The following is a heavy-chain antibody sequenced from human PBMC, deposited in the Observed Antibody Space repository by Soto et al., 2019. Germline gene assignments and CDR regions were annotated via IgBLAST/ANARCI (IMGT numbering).Heavy chain of an antibody. CDR1: GGSISSSSYY. CDR2: IYYSGST. J-gene: IGHJ6*02. Sequence: KPSETLSLTCTVSGGSISSSSYYWGWIRQPPGKGLEWIGSIYYSGSTYYNPSLKSRVTISVDTSKNQFSLKPSSVTAADTAVYYCARYPGATTQYYYYGMDVWGQGTTVTVSS. V-gene: IGHV4-39*01. CDR3: ARYPGATTQYYYYGMDV. D-gene: IGHD1-26*01.